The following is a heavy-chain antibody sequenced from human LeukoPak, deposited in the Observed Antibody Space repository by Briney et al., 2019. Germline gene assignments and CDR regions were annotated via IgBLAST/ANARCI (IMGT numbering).Heavy chain of an antibody. CDR1: GGSISSYY. CDR2: IYYSGST. CDR3: ARGDSSKLLKGFDY. V-gene: IGHV4-59*01. J-gene: IGHJ4*02. Sequence: SETLSLTCTVSGGSISSYYWSWIRQPPGKGLEWIGYIYYSGSTNYNPSLKSRVTISVDTSKNQFSLKLSSVTAADTAVYYCARGDSSKLLKGFDYWGQGTLVTVSS. D-gene: IGHD6-13*01.